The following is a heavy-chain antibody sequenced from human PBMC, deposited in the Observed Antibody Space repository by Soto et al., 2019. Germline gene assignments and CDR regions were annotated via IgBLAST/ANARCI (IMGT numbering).Heavy chain of an antibody. D-gene: IGHD2-2*01. Sequence: PGGSLRLSCAASGFTFSSYSMNWVRQAPGKGLEWVSYISGSSSTIYYADSVKGRFTISRDNAKNSLSLQMNSLRAGDTAVYYCERDECNSCYGFQHWCQGKLVNVS. CDR3: ERDECNSCYGFQH. V-gene: IGHV3-48*01. CDR2: ISGSSSTI. CDR1: GFTFSSYS. J-gene: IGHJ1*01.